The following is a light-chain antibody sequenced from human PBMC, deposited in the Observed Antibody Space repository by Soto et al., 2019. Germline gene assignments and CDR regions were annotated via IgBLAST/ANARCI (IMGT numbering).Light chain of an antibody. CDR1: SSDVGSHNF. V-gene: IGLV2-23*02. CDR3: QAYDNSLRGWV. J-gene: IGLJ3*02. Sequence: QSVLTQPASVSGSPGQSITISCTGTSSDVGSHNFVSWYQQRPGKAPKLMIFEVSKRPSGVSSRFSASKSGNTASLTISGVQAEDEADYYCQAYDNSLRGWVFGGGTKLTVL. CDR2: EVS.